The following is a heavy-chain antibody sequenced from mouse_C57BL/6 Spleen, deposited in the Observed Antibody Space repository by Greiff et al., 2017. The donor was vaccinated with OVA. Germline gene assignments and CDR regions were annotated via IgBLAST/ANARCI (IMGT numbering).Heavy chain of an antibody. CDR1: GYTFTSYW. D-gene: IGHD4-1*01. CDR3: AREILANGDYCDY. Sequence: VQLQQSGAELAKPGASVKLSCKASGYTFTSYWMHWVKQRPGQGLEWIGYINPSSGYTKYNQKFKDKATLTADKSSSTAYMQLSSLTYEDSAVYYGAREILANGDYCDYWGQGTTLTVSS. CDR2: INPSSGYT. V-gene: IGHV1-7*01. J-gene: IGHJ2*01.